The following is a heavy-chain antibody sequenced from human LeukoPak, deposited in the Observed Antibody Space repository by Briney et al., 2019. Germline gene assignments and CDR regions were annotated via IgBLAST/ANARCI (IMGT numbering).Heavy chain of an antibody. CDR1: GFTFSTYA. CDR2: ISGSGGST. Sequence: GGSLRLSCAASGFTFSTYAMTWVRQAPGKGLECVSGISGSGGSTYYADSVKGRFTISRDNSKNTLYLQMNSLRAEDTAVYYCAKAKYSSGWYYFDYWGQGGLVPVSS. CDR3: AKAKYSSGWYYFDY. V-gene: IGHV3-23*01. J-gene: IGHJ4*02. D-gene: IGHD6-19*01.